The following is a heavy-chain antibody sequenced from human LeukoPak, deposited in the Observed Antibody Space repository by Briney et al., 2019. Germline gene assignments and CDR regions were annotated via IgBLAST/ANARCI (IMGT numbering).Heavy chain of an antibody. CDR3: ARVPYGNRFDP. CDR1: GGTFSSYA. J-gene: IGHJ5*02. Sequence: ASVKVSCKASGGTFSSYAISWVRQAPGQGLEWMGWISAYNGNTNYAQKLQGRVTMTTDTSTSTAYMELRSLRSDDTAVYYCARVPYGNRFDPWGQGTLVTVSS. V-gene: IGHV1-18*01. CDR2: ISAYNGNT. D-gene: IGHD4-17*01.